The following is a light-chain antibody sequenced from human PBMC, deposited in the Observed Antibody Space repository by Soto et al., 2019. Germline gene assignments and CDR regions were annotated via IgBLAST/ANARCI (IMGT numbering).Light chain of an antibody. J-gene: IGKJ5*01. Sequence: DIVMTQSPATLSASPGEIATLSCRASQSVSSNLAWYQQKPGQAPRLLISGASTRATGIPARLSGSGSGTEFTLTISSLRSEDFAVYYCQQYDNWPITFGQGTRLEIK. CDR1: QSVSSN. CDR2: GAS. V-gene: IGKV3-15*01. CDR3: QQYDNWPIT.